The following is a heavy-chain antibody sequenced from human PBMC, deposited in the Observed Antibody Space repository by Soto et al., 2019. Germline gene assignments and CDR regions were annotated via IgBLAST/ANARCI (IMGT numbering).Heavy chain of an antibody. J-gene: IGHJ4*02. Sequence: GGSLRLSCAASGFTFSSYAMSWVRQAPGKGLEWVSAISGSGGSTYYADSVKGRFTISRDNSKNTLYLQMNSLRAEDTAVYYCAKSPPHFDWLENYFDYWGQGTLVTVSS. CDR2: ISGSGGST. V-gene: IGHV3-23*01. CDR1: GFTFSSYA. D-gene: IGHD3-9*01. CDR3: AKSPPHFDWLENYFDY.